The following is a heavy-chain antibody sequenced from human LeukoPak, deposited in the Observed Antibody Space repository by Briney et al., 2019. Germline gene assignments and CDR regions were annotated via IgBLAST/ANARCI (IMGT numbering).Heavy chain of an antibody. CDR1: GGSFSGYY. V-gene: IGHV4-34*01. J-gene: IGHJ6*02. CDR3: ARSQYCSSTSCYATYYYGMDV. Sequence: KPSETLSLTCAVYGGSFSGYYWSWIRQPPGKGLEWIGEINHSGSTNYNPSLKSRVTISVDTSKNQFSLKLSSVTAADTAVYYCARSQYCSSTSCYATYYYGMDVWGQGTMVTVSS. CDR2: INHSGST. D-gene: IGHD2-2*01.